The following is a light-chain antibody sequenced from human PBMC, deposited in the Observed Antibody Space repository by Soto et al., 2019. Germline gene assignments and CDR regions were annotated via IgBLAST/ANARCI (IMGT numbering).Light chain of an antibody. V-gene: IGKV3-11*01. CDR2: DAS. J-gene: IGKJ3*01. Sequence: EIVLTQSPATLSLSPGERATLSCRASQSVGSFLAWYQQKSGQTPRLLIYDASNRATGIPARFSGSGSGTAFTLTISSREPDDFSVYYCQHRANWLGTFGPGTKVDMK. CDR3: QHRANWLGT. CDR1: QSVGSF.